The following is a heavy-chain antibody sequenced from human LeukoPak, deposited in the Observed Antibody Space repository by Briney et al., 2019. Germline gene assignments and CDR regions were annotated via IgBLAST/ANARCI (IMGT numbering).Heavy chain of an antibody. CDR3: ARGVRGAKGSSWYGNWFDP. D-gene: IGHD6-13*01. CDR2: IIPIFGTA. V-gene: IGHV1-69*05. CDR1: GGTFSSYA. Sequence: SVKVSCXASGGTFSSYAISWVRQARGQGLEWMGRIIPIFGTANYAQKFQGRVTITTDESTSTAYMELSSLRSEDTAVYYCARGVRGAKGSSWYGNWFDPWGQGTLVTVSS. J-gene: IGHJ5*02.